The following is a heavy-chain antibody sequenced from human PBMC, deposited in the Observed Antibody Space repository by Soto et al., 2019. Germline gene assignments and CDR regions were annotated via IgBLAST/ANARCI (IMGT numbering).Heavy chain of an antibody. J-gene: IGHJ4*02. Sequence: QVHLQQWGAGLLKPSETLSLTCAVYGGSLSGYYWSWIRQPPGKGLEWIGEINPSGSTNYTPSLKCRVTRSGDTPKTPFSLKLISVTAADTAVYYCARGRDGGAANWGQGTLVTVSS. CDR3: ARGRDGGAAN. CDR1: GGSLSGYY. V-gene: IGHV4-34*01. CDR2: INPSGST. D-gene: IGHD4-17*01.